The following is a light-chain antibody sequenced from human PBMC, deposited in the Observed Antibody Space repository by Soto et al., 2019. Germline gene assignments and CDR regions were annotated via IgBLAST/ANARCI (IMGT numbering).Light chain of an antibody. CDR3: QQSYSLPYS. J-gene: IGKJ2*01. V-gene: IGKV1-39*01. CDR1: QRVDIY. CDR2: TAS. Sequence: DIQMTQSPSSLSASVGDRVTITCRASQRVDIYLNWYQQTPGKAPKLLIYTASSLRSGVPSRFSGTGSWTDFTLTIGSLQPEDCATYFYQQSYSLPYSFGQGTKLEIK.